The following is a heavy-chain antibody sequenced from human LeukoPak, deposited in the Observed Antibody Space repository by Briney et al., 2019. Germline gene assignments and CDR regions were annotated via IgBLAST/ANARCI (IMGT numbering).Heavy chain of an antibody. CDR3: ARLRVSGSYLYYFDY. D-gene: IGHD1-26*01. CDR2: FLTSGTT. V-gene: IGHV4-4*09. CDR1: NGSISSYH. J-gene: IGHJ4*02. Sequence: SETLSLTCTVSNGSISSYHWSWVRQPPGKGLEWIGYFLTSGTTNYNPSLKSRLTISVDTSKNQFTLKLSSVTAAGTAVYYCARLRVSGSYLYYFDYWGQGTLVTVSS.